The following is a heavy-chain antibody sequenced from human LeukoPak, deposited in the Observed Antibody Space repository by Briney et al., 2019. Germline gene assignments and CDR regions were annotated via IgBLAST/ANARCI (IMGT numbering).Heavy chain of an antibody. V-gene: IGHV4-30-2*01. Sequence: SETLSLTCSVSGDYINNGGHYWSWIRQPPGKTLEYIGYISHRGSTYYNPSLKSRLTITVDGSRNQFSLKLRSVTAADAAVYYCARSEDSGSYFSFDYWGQGTLVAVSS. CDR1: GDYINNGGHY. J-gene: IGHJ4*02. D-gene: IGHD1-26*01. CDR2: ISHRGST. CDR3: ARSEDSGSYFSFDY.